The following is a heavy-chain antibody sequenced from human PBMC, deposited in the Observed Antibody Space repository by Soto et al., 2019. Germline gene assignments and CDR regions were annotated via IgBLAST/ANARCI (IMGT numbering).Heavy chain of an antibody. CDR1: GGSISSYY. D-gene: IGHD6-13*01. V-gene: IGHV4-59*01. Sequence: SETLSLTCTVSGGSISSYYWSWIRQPPGKGLEWIGYIYYSGSTNYNPSLKSRVTISVDTSKNQFSLKLSSVTAADTAVYYCARDQTYTSSSKYGMDVWGQGTTVTVSS. J-gene: IGHJ6*02. CDR3: ARDQTYTSSSKYGMDV. CDR2: IYYSGST.